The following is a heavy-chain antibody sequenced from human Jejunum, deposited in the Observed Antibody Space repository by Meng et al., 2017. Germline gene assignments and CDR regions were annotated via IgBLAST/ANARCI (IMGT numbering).Heavy chain of an antibody. Sequence: QLQLQESGSGLVKPSQTLSLTCAVSGGSMSSSYYSWGWIRQPPGKGLEWIGYIFNSGSTHFNPSLKSRVTISMDSSKNQFSLNLTSVTAGDTAVCYCARGAGDRFDFWGRGTLVTVSS. D-gene: IGHD4-17*01. CDR2: IFNSGST. J-gene: IGHJ4*02. CDR1: GGSMSSSYYS. V-gene: IGHV4-30-2*01. CDR3: ARGAGDRFDF.